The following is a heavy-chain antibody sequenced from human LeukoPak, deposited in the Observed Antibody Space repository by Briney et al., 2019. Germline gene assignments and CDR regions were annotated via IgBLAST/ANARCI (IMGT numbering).Heavy chain of an antibody. CDR2: ISYDGSNK. J-gene: IGHJ4*02. Sequence: AGGSLRLSCAASGFTFSSYAMHWVRQAPGKGLEWVAVISYDGSNKYYADSVKGRFTISRDNSKNTLYLQMNSLRAEDTAVYYCARGGWGVVPAPEDYFDYWGQGTLVTVSS. D-gene: IGHD2-2*01. V-gene: IGHV3-30-3*01. CDR1: GFTFSSYA. CDR3: ARGGWGVVPAPEDYFDY.